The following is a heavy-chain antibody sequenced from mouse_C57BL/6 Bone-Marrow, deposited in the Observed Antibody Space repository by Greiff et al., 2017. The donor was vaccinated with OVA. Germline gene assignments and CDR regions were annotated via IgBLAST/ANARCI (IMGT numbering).Heavy chain of an antibody. V-gene: IGHV1-26*01. CDR1: GYTFTDYY. CDR3: ARWGGYDSSFAY. CDR2: INPNNGGT. D-gene: IGHD2-2*01. J-gene: IGHJ3*01. Sequence: VQLQQSGPELVKPGASVKISCKASGYTFTDYYMNWVKQSHGKSLEWIGDINPNNGGTSYNQKFKGKATLTVDKSSSTAYMELRSLTSEDSAVYYCARWGGYDSSFAYWGQGTLVTVSA.